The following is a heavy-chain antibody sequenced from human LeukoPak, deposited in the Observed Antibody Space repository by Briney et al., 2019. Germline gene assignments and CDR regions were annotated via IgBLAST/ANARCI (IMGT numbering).Heavy chain of an antibody. J-gene: IGHJ4*02. CDR2: IYHSGST. D-gene: IGHD4-17*01. CDR1: AGSISSGGYS. Sequence: SQTLSLTCAVSAGSISSGGYSWSWIRQPPGKGLEWIGYIYHSGSTYYNPSLKSRVTISVDRSKNQFSLKLSSVTAADTAVYYCARAIDYGDSYYFDYWGQGTLVTVSS. V-gene: IGHV4-30-2*01. CDR3: ARAIDYGDSYYFDY.